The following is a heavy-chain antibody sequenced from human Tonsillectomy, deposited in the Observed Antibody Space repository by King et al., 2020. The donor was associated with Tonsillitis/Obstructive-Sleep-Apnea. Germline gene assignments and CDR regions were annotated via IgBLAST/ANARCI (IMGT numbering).Heavy chain of an antibody. CDR1: GFTVSSNY. D-gene: IGHD2-2*01. CDR3: AGDDVGPLVVIPAAMVSSPYGTDV. V-gene: IGHV3-53*01. Sequence: EVQLVESGGGLIQPGGSLRLSCAASGFTVSSNYMSWVRQAPGKGLEWVSVIYSGGSTYYADSVKGRFTIYRDNSKNTMYLQMNSLRAEDTAVYYCAGDDVGPLVVIPAAMVSSPYGTDVRGDGTTVTVSP. CDR2: IYSGGST. J-gene: IGHJ6*04.